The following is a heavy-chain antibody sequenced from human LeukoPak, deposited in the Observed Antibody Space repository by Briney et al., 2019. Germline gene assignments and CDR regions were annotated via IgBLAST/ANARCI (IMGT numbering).Heavy chain of an antibody. Sequence: GRSLRLSCTASGFSFSDYTMSWVRQAPGKGLEWVGFIRSQPYGGTTEYAASVKGRFTISRDDSKSIAYLQMDSLKAEDTAVYYCTRERPNYYDSTSYYYLSDYWGQGALVTVSS. CDR1: GFSFSDYT. CDR3: TRERPNYYDSTSYYYLSDY. V-gene: IGHV3-49*04. CDR2: IRSQPYGGTT. D-gene: IGHD3-22*01. J-gene: IGHJ4*02.